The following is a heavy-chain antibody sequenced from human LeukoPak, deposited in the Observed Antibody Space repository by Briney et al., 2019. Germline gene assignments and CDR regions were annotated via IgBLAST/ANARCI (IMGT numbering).Heavy chain of an antibody. J-gene: IGHJ5*02. Sequence: SQTLSLTCTVSGGSISSGSYYWSWIRQPPGKGLEWIGYIYYSGSTNYNPSLKSRVTISVDTSKNQFSLKLSSVTAADTAVYYCARTRSSWPQPFDPWGQGTLVTVSS. V-gene: IGHV4-61*01. CDR1: GGSISSGSYY. CDR2: IYYSGST. D-gene: IGHD6-13*01. CDR3: ARTRSSWPQPFDP.